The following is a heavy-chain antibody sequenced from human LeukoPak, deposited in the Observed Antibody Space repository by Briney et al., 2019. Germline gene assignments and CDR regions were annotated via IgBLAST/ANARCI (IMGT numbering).Heavy chain of an antibody. D-gene: IGHD3-10*01. J-gene: IGHJ3*02. CDR2: ISAYNGNT. V-gene: IGHV1-18*04. CDR1: GYTFTSYG. CDR3: ARRSRYYYGSGSYYNSDDAFDI. Sequence: GASVKVSCKASGYTFTSYGISWVRRAPGQGLEWMGWISAYNGNTNYAQKLQGRVTMTTDTSTSTAYMELRSLRSDDTAVYYCARRSRYYYGSGSYYNSDDAFDIWGQGTMVTVSS.